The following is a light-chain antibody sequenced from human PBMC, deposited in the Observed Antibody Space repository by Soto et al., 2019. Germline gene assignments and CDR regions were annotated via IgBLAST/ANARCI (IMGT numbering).Light chain of an antibody. CDR1: QSISSW. CDR3: QQYYSDWT. CDR2: DAS. V-gene: IGKV1-5*01. J-gene: IGKJ1*01. Sequence: DIQVTQSPSTLSASVGDRVTITCRASQSISSWLAWYQQKPGKAPKLLIYDASSLESGVPSRFSGSGSGTEFTLTISSLQPDDFATYYCQQYYSDWTFGQGTKVDI.